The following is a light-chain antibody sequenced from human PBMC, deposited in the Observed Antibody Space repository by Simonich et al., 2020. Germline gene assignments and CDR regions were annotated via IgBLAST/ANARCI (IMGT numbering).Light chain of an antibody. J-gene: IGKJ3*01. CDR2: ASS. Sequence: DIQLTQSPSFLSASVADRVTITCRTSKGISSYLSWYQQNPGKAPKLLIYASSTLQSVVPSRFSGSGSGTEFTRTISSLQPEDFATYYCQQLNSYPFFGPGTKVDIK. CDR1: KGISSY. CDR3: QQLNSYPF. V-gene: IGKV1-9*01.